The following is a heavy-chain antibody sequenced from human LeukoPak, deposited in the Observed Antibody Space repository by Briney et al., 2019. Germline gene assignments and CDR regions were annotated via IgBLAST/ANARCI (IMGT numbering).Heavy chain of an antibody. V-gene: IGHV1-18*04. J-gene: IGHJ3*02. D-gene: IGHD1-26*01. CDR2: ISAYNGNT. CDR1: GYTFTGYY. CDR3: ARIGVGATGDAFDI. Sequence: ASVKVSCKASGYTFTGYYIHWVRQAPGQGLEWMGWISAYNGNTNYAQKLQGRVTMTTDTSTSTAYMELRSLRSDDTAVYYCARIGVGATGDAFDIWGQGTMVTVSS.